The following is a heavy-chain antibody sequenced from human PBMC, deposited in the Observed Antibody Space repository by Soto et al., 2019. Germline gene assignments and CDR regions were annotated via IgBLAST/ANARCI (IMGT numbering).Heavy chain of an antibody. CDR2: INYTGTT. V-gene: IGHV4-61*01. CDR1: GGTVSSSFFY. Sequence: SETLSVTCTVSGGTVSSSFFYWSWVRQPPGQRRVWIGYINYTGTTNYNPSLASRVAMSVDTSKKQFTLNLPSLTAADTARYYCARLTTSSGWSIFDSWGQGMLVTVSS. D-gene: IGHD6-13*01. J-gene: IGHJ4*02. CDR3: ARLTTSSGWSIFDS.